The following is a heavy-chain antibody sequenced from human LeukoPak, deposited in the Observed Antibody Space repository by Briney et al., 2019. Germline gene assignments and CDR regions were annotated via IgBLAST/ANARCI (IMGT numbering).Heavy chain of an antibody. J-gene: IGHJ4*02. Sequence: GASVKVSCKASGYTFTGYYMHWVRQAPGQGLEWMGWINPNSGGTNYAQKFQGRVTMTRDTSISTAYMELSRLRSDDTAVYYCARVVEYCTNGVCYPFRFDYWGQGTLVTVSS. CDR1: GYTFTGYY. CDR3: ARVVEYCTNGVCYPFRFDY. CDR2: INPNSGGT. D-gene: IGHD2-8*01. V-gene: IGHV1-2*02.